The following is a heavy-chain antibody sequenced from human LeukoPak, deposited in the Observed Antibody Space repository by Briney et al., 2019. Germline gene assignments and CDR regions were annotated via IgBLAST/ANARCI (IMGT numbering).Heavy chain of an antibody. CDR2: MNPKSGGI. D-gene: IGHD1-26*01. CDR3: ARAGGRSWFDP. CDR1: GYTFSNSY. Sequence: GASVKVSCKASGYTFSNSYIHWVRQAPGQGLEWMGSMNPKSGGIKYAQKFQGGVSMTRDTSISTAYMELASLTSDDTAVYYCARAGGRSWFDPWGQGTLVTVSS. V-gene: IGHV1-2*02. J-gene: IGHJ5*02.